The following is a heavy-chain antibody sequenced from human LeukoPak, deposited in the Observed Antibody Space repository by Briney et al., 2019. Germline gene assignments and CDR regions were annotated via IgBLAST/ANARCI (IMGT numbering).Heavy chain of an antibody. Sequence: GGSLRLSCAASGFTVSSKYMSWVRQGPGKGLEWVSSIYSGGGTNYADSVKGRFTISRDISKNTLHLQMNSLRAEDTAVYYCARHGGFGGPAGDNWFDSWGQGTLVTVSS. CDR1: GFTVSSKY. D-gene: IGHD3-16*01. CDR3: ARHGGFGGPAGDNWFDS. CDR2: IYSGGGT. V-gene: IGHV3-66*02. J-gene: IGHJ5*01.